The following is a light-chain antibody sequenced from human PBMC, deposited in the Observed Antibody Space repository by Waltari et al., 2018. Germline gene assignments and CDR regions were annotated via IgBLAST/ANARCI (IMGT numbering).Light chain of an antibody. J-gene: IGLJ2*01. CDR2: TNF. V-gene: IGLV1-40*01. CDR1: SSNIGADYD. Sequence: QSVLTQSPSVSGAPGQRVTISCTGSSSNIGADYDVNWYQVLPGAAPKLLIYTNFNRPSGVPDRFSGTRSGTSASLAITGVRPEDEGDYYFQSYDSSLSAVVFGGGTKVTVL. CDR3: QSYDSSLSAVV.